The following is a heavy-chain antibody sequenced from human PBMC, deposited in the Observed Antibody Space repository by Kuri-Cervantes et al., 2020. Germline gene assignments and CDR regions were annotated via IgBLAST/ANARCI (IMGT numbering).Heavy chain of an antibody. V-gene: IGHV1-8*01. CDR3: AREGERAGDYFDY. CDR2: MNPNSGNT. J-gene: IGHJ4*02. D-gene: IGHD3-16*01. CDR1: GYTFTSYD. Sequence: AVPVSCKASGYTFTSYDLNWVRQATGQGLEWMGWMNPNSGNTGYAQKFQGRVTMTRNNSISTAYMELSSLRSEDTAVYYCAREGERAGDYFDYWGQGTLVTVSS.